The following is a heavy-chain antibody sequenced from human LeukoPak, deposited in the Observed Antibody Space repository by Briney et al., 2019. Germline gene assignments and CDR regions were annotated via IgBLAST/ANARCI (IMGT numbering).Heavy chain of an antibody. J-gene: IGHJ4*02. CDR1: GGSISSSSYY. V-gene: IGHV4-39*01. Sequence: SETLSLTCTVSGGSISSSSYYWGWIRQPPGKGLEWIGSIYYSGSTYYNPSLKSRVTISVDTSKNQFSLKLSSVTAADTAVYYCARRWYYYDSSGYYYDYFDYWGQGTLVTASS. D-gene: IGHD3-22*01. CDR3: ARRWYYYDSSGYYYDYFDY. CDR2: IYYSGST.